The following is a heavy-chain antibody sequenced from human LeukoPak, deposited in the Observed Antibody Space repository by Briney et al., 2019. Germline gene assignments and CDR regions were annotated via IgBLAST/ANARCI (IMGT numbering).Heavy chain of an antibody. CDR3: ASRGGVRYFDWSSDAFDI. V-gene: IGHV3-21*01. CDR1: GFTFSSYS. D-gene: IGHD3-9*01. CDR2: ISSSSSYI. Sequence: GGSLRLSCAASGFTFSSYSMNWVRQAPGKGLEWVSSISSSSSYIYYADSVKGRFTISRDNAKNSLYLQMNSLRAEDTAVYYCASRGGVRYFDWSSDAFDIWGQGTMVTVSS. J-gene: IGHJ3*02.